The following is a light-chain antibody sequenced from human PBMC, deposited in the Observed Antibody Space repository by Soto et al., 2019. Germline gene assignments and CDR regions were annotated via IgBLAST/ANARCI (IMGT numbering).Light chain of an antibody. Sequence: TLSVSPGERATLSCRASQSVNSNLAWYQQKPGQAPRLLIYGASTRATGIPGRFSGSGSGTEFTLTISSLQSEDFAIYYCQHYNAWPLTFGGGTKVDIK. CDR2: GAS. V-gene: IGKV3-15*01. J-gene: IGKJ4*01. CDR1: QSVNSN. CDR3: QHYNAWPLT.